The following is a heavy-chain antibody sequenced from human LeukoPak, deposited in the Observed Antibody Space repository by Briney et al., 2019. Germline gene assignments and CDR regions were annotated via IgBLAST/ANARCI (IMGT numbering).Heavy chain of an antibody. CDR1: GFTFSSYA. D-gene: IGHD3-3*01. CDR2: ISYDGSNK. J-gene: IGHJ4*02. Sequence: PGGSLRLSCAASGFTFSSYAMHWVRQAPGKGLEWVAVISYDGSNKYYADSVKGRFTISRDNSKNTLCLQMNSLRAEDTAVYYCARGVYIIYDFWSGPYPHFDYWGQGTLVTVSS. V-gene: IGHV3-30-3*01. CDR3: ARGVYIIYDFWSGPYPHFDY.